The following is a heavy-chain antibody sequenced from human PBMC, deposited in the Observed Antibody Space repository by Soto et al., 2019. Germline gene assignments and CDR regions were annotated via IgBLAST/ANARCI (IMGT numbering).Heavy chain of an antibody. V-gene: IGHV4-34*01. CDR2: INHSGST. CDR1: GGSFSGYY. D-gene: IGHD6-6*01. CDR3: AMILSSSSGWFDP. Sequence: QVQLQQWGAGLLKPSETLSLTCAVYGGSFSGYYWSWIRQPPGKGLEWIGEINHSGSTNYNPSLKSRVTISVDTSKNQFSLKLSSVTAADTAVYYCAMILSSSSGWFDPWGQGTLVTVSS. J-gene: IGHJ5*02.